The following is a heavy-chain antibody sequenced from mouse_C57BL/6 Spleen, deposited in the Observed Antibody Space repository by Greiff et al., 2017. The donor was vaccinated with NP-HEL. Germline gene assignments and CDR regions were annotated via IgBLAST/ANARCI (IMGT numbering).Heavy chain of an antibody. J-gene: IGHJ1*03. CDR2: INPNNGGT. CDR3: ARYRLWYFDV. V-gene: IGHV1-22*01. D-gene: IGHD2-2*01. Sequence: EVQLQQSGPELVKPGASVKMSCKASGYTFTDYNMHWVKQSHGKSLEWIGYINPNNGGTSYTQQFKGKATLTVNKSSSTADMELRSLTSEDSAVYYCARYRLWYFDVWGTGTTVTVSS. CDR1: GYTFTDYN.